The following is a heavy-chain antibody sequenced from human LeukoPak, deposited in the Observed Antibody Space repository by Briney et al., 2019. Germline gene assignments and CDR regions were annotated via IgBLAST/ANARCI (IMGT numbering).Heavy chain of an antibody. CDR1: GGSISSSTDY. J-gene: IGHJ4*02. D-gene: IGHD3-22*01. V-gene: IGHV4-39*01. CDR3: ARHEFYYDSSGFRSRLTVSDY. CDR2: IYYHENT. Sequence: SETLSLTCTVSGGSISSSTDYWGWIRQAPGKGLEWIGSIYYHENTYYNSSLKSRVTISVDTSKNQFSLKLSSVTAADTAVYYCARHEFYYDSSGFRSRLTVSDYWGQGTLVTVSS.